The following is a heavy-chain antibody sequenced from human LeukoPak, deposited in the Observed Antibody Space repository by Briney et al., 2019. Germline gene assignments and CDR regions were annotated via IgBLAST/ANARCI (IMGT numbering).Heavy chain of an antibody. J-gene: IGHJ5*02. CDR2: FDPEDGET. D-gene: IGHD3-9*01. CDR3: ATGGTLYYDILTGYHWENWFDP. V-gene: IGHV1-24*01. CDR1: GYTLTELS. Sequence: ASVKVSCKVSGYTLTELSMHWVRQAPGKGLEWMGGFDPEDGETIYAQKFQGRVTMTEDTSTDTAYMELSSLRSEDTAVYSCATGGTLYYDILTGYHWENWFDPWGHGTLVTVSS.